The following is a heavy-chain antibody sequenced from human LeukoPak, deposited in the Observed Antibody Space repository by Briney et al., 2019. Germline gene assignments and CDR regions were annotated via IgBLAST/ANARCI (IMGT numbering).Heavy chain of an antibody. J-gene: IGHJ4*02. CDR2: ISAYNGDT. CDR1: GYTFTSYG. CDR3: ARDCSSPSCYSTLLDY. D-gene: IGHD2-2*01. Sequence: ASVKVSCKASGYTFTSYGISWVRQAPGQGLEWMGWISAYNGDTNYAQKLQGRVTMTTDTSTSTAYMELRSLRSDDTAVYYCARDCSSPSCYSTLLDYWGQGTLVTVSS. V-gene: IGHV1-18*01.